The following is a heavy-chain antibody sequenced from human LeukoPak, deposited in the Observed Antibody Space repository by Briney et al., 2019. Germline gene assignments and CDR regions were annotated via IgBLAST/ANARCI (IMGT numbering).Heavy chain of an antibody. D-gene: IGHD2-21*02. Sequence: SVKVSCKASGGNFRSFVFSWLRQVPGQGPEWMGGIMSLFGKAHYAPKFQDRVTFTADESTSTVYMEVRSLRSEDAAVYYCARESRTATWPADYWGQGTLVTVSS. J-gene: IGHJ4*02. CDR1: GGNFRSFV. CDR3: ARESRTATWPADY. V-gene: IGHV1-69*01. CDR2: IMSLFGKA.